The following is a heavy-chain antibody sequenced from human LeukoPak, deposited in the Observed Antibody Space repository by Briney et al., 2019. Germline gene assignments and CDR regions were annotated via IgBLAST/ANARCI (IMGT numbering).Heavy chain of an antibody. CDR3: AQAEGYDILSGLDY. CDR1: GYTPTSYP. D-gene: IGHD3-9*01. CDR2: ISGSGGTT. V-gene: IGHV3-23*01. Sequence: PGGSLRLSCALAGYTPTSYPISSVRQAPGKGLEWVSGISGSGGTTYYADSVKGRFTISRDNSKNTLYLRMNSLRTEDTAVYYSAQAEGYDILSGLDYWGQGTLVTVSS. J-gene: IGHJ4*02.